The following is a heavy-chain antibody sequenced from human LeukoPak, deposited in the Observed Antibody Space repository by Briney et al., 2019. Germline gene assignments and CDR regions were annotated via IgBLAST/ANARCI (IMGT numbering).Heavy chain of an antibody. CDR2: IRYDGSNK. CDR1: GFTFSSYG. D-gene: IGHD2-15*01. J-gene: IGHJ4*02. CDR3: AKVLVVAASRYFDY. Sequence: PGGSLRLSCAASGFTFSSYGMHWVRQAPGKGLEWVAFIRYDGSNKYYADSVKGRFTISRDNSKNTLYLQMNSLRAEDTAVYYCAKVLVVAASRYFDYSGQGTLVTVSS. V-gene: IGHV3-30*02.